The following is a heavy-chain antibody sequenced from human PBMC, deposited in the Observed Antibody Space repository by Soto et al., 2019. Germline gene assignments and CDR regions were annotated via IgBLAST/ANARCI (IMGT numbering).Heavy chain of an antibody. V-gene: IGHV3-23*01. D-gene: IGHD3-10*01. CDR3: AKEPIRGERDFDI. Sequence: GGSLRLSCAASGFTFSSYAMSWVRQAPGKGLEWVSSISGSGGSTYYADSVKGRFTISRDTSKNTLYLQMNSLRAEDTGVYFCAKEPIRGERDFDIWGRGTMVTVSS. CDR1: GFTFSSYA. CDR2: ISGSGGST. J-gene: IGHJ3*02.